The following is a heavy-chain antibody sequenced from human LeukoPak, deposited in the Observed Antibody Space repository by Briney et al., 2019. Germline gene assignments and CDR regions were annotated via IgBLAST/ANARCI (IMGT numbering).Heavy chain of an antibody. Sequence: ASVTVSCKASGYTFTDYYMHWVRQAPGQGLEWMGRINPYSGGTNYAQKFQGRVTLTRDTSISTAYMELSRLKSDDTAVYYCARDYSSGWYVYWGQGTLVTVSS. V-gene: IGHV1-2*06. CDR2: INPYSGGT. J-gene: IGHJ4*02. CDR1: GYTFTDYY. CDR3: ARDYSSGWYVY. D-gene: IGHD6-19*01.